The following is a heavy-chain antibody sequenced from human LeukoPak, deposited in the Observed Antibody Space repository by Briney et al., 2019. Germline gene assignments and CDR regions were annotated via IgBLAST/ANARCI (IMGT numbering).Heavy chain of an antibody. V-gene: IGHV4-59*11. J-gene: IGHJ4*02. CDR3: ARLANKMA. Sequence: PSETLSLTCSVSAGSMSGHFWTWIRQPPGKGLQWIGYVYYSGNTNFNPSLRSRATMSLDRSNNQFSLKLNSVTAADTAVYYCARLANKMAWGQGTLVTVSS. CDR2: VYYSGNT. CDR1: AGSMSGHF. D-gene: IGHD5-24*01.